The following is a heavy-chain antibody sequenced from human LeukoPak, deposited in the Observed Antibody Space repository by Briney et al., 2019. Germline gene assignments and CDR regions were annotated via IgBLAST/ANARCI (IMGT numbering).Heavy chain of an antibody. Sequence: GGSLRLSCVASRFTFSDYYMSWIRQAPGKGLEWISYIGTSDTHTYYADSVKGRFTISRDNAKNSLFLQMDSLTADDTAMYYFARDGRLDCWGQGTLVTVSS. CDR2: IGTSDTHT. V-gene: IGHV3-11*01. CDR1: RFTFSDYY. CDR3: ARDGRLDC. J-gene: IGHJ4*02.